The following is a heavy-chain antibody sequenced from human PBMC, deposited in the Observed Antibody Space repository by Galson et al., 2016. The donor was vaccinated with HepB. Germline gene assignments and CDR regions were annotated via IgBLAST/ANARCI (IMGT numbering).Heavy chain of an antibody. J-gene: IGHJ4*02. CDR3: AKRSMSAVAGSFDF. Sequence: SLRLSCAASGFTFSSHAMSWVRQAPGKGLEWVSAITGSGGSAYYADSVKGRFTFSRDNSKNTLYLQMNSLRAEDTAVYYCAKRSMSAVAGSFDFWGQGTLATVSS. CDR1: GFTFSSHA. V-gene: IGHV3-23*01. CDR2: ITGSGGSA. D-gene: IGHD6-19*01.